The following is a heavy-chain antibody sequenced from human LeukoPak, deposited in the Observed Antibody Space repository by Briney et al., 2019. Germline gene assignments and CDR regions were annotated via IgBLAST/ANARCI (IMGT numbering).Heavy chain of an antibody. D-gene: IGHD3-16*02. V-gene: IGHV3-48*01. CDR3: ARAKPDYVWGSYRYHDY. CDR2: ISSSSSTI. CDR1: GFTFSSYW. Sequence: GGSLRLSCAASGFTFSSYWMNWVRQAPGKGLEWVSYISSSSSTIYYADSVKGRFTISRDNAKNSLYLQMNSLRAEDTAVYYCARAKPDYVWGSYRYHDYWGQGTLVTVSS. J-gene: IGHJ4*02.